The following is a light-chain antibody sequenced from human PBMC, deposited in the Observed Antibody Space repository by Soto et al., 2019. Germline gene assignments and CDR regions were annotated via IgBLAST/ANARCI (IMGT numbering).Light chain of an antibody. V-gene: IGLV2-14*03. Sequence: QSVLKQPASGSGSPGQSITISCTGTSSDIGAYDSVSWYQQHPGKAPKLMLYDVNIRHSGVSTRFSGSKSGNTASLTISGLQAEDEADYYCTSWTTSTTMIFRGGTKVPVL. CDR3: TSWTTSTTMI. CDR1: SSDIGAYDS. CDR2: DVN. J-gene: IGLJ2*01.